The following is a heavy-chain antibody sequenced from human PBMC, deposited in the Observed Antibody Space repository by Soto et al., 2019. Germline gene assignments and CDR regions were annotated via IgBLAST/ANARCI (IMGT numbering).Heavy chain of an antibody. CDR2: ISGSGGST. J-gene: IGHJ6*02. CDR3: AKPTGGQLVRPYYYYGMDV. Sequence: PGGSLRLSCAASGFTFSSYAMSWVRQAPGKGLEWVSAISGSGGSTYYADSVKGRFTISRGNSKNKQYLQMNSLRDEDTAVYYCAKPTGGQLVRPYYYYGMDVWGQGTTVTVSS. CDR1: GFTFSSYA. V-gene: IGHV3-23*01. D-gene: IGHD6-6*01.